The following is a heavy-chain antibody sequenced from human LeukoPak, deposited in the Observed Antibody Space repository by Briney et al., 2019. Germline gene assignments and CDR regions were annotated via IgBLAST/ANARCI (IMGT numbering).Heavy chain of an antibody. V-gene: IGHV4-34*01. J-gene: IGHJ4*02. CDR2: INHSGST. Sequence: SETLSLTCAVYGGSFSGYYWSWIRQPPGKGLEWIGEINHSGSTNYNPSLKSRVTISVDTSKNQFSLELSSVTAADTAVYYCARGPGMAVAPTDYWGQGTLVTVSS. CDR1: GGSFSGYY. D-gene: IGHD6-19*01. CDR3: ARGPGMAVAPTDY.